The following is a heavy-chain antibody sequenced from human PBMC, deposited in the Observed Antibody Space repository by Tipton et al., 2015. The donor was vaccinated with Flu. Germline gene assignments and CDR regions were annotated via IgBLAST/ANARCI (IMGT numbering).Heavy chain of an antibody. CDR2: ISYGGNT. V-gene: IGHV4-39*01. J-gene: IGHJ3*02. D-gene: IGHD3-10*01. Sequence: TLSLTCTVSGGSSRSRSYYWGWIRQPPGKGLEWIGSISYGGNTYYNPSLKGRVTMSLDTSKNQFSLNLNSVTAADTAMYYCAKHFERGFDIWGQGTMVTVSS. CDR1: GGSSRSRSYY. CDR3: AKHFERGFDI.